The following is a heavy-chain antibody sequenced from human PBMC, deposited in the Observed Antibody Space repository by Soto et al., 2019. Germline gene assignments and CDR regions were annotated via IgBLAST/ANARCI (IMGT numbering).Heavy chain of an antibody. D-gene: IGHD5-18*01. CDR1: GYTFTGYY. Sequence: GASVKVSCKASGYTFTGYYMHWVRQAPGQGREWMGWINPNSGGTNYAQKFQGRVTMTRDTSISTAYMELSRLRSDDTAVYYCARASSRYSYGYDYYYGMDVWGQGTTVTVS. CDR2: INPNSGGT. CDR3: ARASSRYSYGYDYYYGMDV. V-gene: IGHV1-2*02. J-gene: IGHJ6*02.